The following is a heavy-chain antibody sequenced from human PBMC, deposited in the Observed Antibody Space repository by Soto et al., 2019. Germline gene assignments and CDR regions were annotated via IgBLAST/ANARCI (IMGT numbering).Heavy chain of an antibody. Sequence: QVQLQESGPGLVKPSQTLSLTCTVSGASISSGGYYWNWIRQHPGKGLEWIGYIYYSGSTYYHPSLTRRVTISVDTSKHEFALKLSSVTAADTAVYYCARDGRGRGIAVAGRFWYFDLWGRGTLVTVSS. V-gene: IGHV4-31*03. J-gene: IGHJ2*01. CDR1: GASISSGGYY. CDR2: IYYSGST. D-gene: IGHD6-19*01. CDR3: ARDGRGRGIAVAGRFWYFDL.